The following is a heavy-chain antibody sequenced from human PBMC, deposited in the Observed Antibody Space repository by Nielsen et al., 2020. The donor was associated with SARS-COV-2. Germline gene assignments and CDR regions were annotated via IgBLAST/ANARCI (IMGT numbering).Heavy chain of an antibody. D-gene: IGHD2/OR15-2a*01. CDR1: GFTFSSYG. J-gene: IGHJ6*02. CDR3: ARVLSGYYGMDV. V-gene: IGHV3-33*01. CDR2: IWYDGSNK. Sequence: GGSLRLSCAASGFTFSSYGMHWVRQAPGKGLEWVAVIWYDGSNKYYADSVKGRFTISRDNSKNTLYLQMNSLRAEDTAVYYCARVLSGYYGMDVWGQGTTVTVSS.